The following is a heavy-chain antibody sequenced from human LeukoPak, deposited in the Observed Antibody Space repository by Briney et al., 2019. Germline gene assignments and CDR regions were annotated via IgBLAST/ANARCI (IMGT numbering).Heavy chain of an antibody. CDR2: INPNSGGT. V-gene: IGHV1-2*02. CDR1: GYTFTGYY. J-gene: IGHJ4*02. CDR3: ARGNLYYYDSSGYPFDY. D-gene: IGHD3-22*01. Sequence: ASVKVSCKASGYTFTGYYMHWVRQAPGQGLEWMGWINPNSGGTNYAQKFQGRVTITRNTSISTAYMELSSLRSEDTAVYYCARGNLYYYDSSGYPFDYWGQGTLVTVSS.